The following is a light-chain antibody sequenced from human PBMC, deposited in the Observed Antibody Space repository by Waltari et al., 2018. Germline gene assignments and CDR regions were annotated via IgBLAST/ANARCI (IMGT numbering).Light chain of an antibody. Sequence: DIQMTQSPSSLSASVGDRVTITWRASQVITNYVAWIQQKPGKAPKSLMYGTSRLEGGVPSRFSGSGSGTDFTLTISSLQPEDFATYYCQQYSTYPPTFGQGTKVDVK. V-gene: IGKV1-16*01. CDR3: QQYSTYPPT. CDR2: GTS. CDR1: QVITNY. J-gene: IGKJ1*01.